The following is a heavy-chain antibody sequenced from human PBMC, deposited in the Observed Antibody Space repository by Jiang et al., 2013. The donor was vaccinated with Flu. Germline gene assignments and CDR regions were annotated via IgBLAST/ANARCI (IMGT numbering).Heavy chain of an antibody. J-gene: IGHJ4*02. CDR1: GGSISSYY. Sequence: GSGLVKPSETLSLTCTVSGGSISSYYWTWIRQPPEKGLEWIGYIHYTGITSYNPSLKSRVTISVDTSKNQFSLKLSSVTAADTAVYYCARQKWPGESYFDYWGLGTLVTVS. CDR3: ARQKWPGESYFDY. V-gene: IGHV4-59*08. D-gene: IGHD3-10*01. CDR2: IHYTGIT.